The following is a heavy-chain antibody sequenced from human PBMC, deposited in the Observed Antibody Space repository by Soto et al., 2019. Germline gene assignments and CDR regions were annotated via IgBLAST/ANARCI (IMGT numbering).Heavy chain of an antibody. CDR3: ARLGGIWFGELDV. CDR1: GGSISSYY. V-gene: IGHV4-59*08. D-gene: IGHD3-10*01. Sequence: QVQLQESGPGLVKPSETLSLTCTVSGGSISSYYWSWIRQPPGKGLEWIGYIYYSGSTNYNPSLKSRVTISVDTSKNQFSLTLSAVTAADTAVYYCARLGGIWFGELDVWGQGTTVTVSS. CDR2: IYYSGST. J-gene: IGHJ6*02.